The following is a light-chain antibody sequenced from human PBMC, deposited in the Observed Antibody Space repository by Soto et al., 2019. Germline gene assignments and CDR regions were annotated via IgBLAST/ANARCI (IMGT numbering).Light chain of an antibody. J-gene: IGLJ1*01. CDR1: SSDVGGYNY. Sequence: QSALTQPASVSGSPGQSITISCTGTSSDVGGYNYVAWYQQHPGKAPQLMIYEVINRPSGVSNRFSGSTAGNAASLTISGLQAEDGADYYCSSYTSSRTLVFGTGTKLTVL. CDR2: EVI. CDR3: SSYTSSRTLV. V-gene: IGLV2-14*01.